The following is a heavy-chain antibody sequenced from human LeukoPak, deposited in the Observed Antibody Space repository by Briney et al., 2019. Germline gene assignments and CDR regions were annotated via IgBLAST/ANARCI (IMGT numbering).Heavy chain of an antibody. D-gene: IGHD5-18*01. V-gene: IGHV4-61*01. J-gene: IGHJ3*02. CDR3: ARDTPRGYSWVDAFDI. CDR2: IYYSGST. CDR1: GGSISSSSYY. Sequence: SETLSLTCTVSGGSISSSSYYWGWIRQPPGKGLEWIGYIYYSGSTNYNPSLKSRVTISVDTSKNQFSLKLSSVTAADTAVYYCARDTPRGYSWVDAFDIWGQGTMVTVSS.